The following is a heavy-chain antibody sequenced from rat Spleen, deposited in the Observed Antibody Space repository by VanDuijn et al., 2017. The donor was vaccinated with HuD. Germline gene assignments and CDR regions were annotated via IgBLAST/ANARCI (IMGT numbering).Heavy chain of an antibody. D-gene: IGHD1-10*01. V-gene: IGHV5S23*01. J-gene: IGHJ2*01. CDR3: ARRGYNNYFFDY. CDR1: GFTFSNYY. Sequence: EVQLVESGGGLVQPGRSLKLSCAASGFTFSNYYMAWVRQAPTKGLEWVASISTGGGNTYYRDSVKGRFTISRDNAKSTPYLKMDSLRSEDTATYYCARRGYNNYFFDYWGQGVMVTVSA. CDR2: ISTGGGNT.